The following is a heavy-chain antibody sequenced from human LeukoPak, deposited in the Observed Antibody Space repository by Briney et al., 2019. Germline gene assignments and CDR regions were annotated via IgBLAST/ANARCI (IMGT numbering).Heavy chain of an antibody. V-gene: IGHV3-74*01. CDR3: AKVQGPPPNGLDC. D-gene: IGHD2-8*01. J-gene: IGHJ3*01. CDR1: GFTFSSYW. CDR2: INSDASST. Sequence: GESLRLSCAASGFTFSSYWMHWVRQAPGKGLVWVSRINSDASSTSYADSVKGRFTISRDNAKNTLYLQMNSLRAEDTAVYYCAKVQGPPPNGLDCWGQGTMGTGS.